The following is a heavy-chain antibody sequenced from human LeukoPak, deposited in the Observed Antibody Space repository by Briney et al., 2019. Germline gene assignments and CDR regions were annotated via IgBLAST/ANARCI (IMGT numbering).Heavy chain of an antibody. V-gene: IGHV3-21*01. D-gene: IGHD6-13*01. Sequence: GGSLRLSCAASGFTFSSYSMNWVRQAPGKPLEWVSSISSSSSYIYYADSVKGRFTISRDNAKNSVYLHVNGLRAEDTAVYYGARAAAGNFDYWGQGTLVTVSS. J-gene: IGHJ4*02. CDR2: ISSSSSYI. CDR3: ARAAAGNFDY. CDR1: GFTFSSYS.